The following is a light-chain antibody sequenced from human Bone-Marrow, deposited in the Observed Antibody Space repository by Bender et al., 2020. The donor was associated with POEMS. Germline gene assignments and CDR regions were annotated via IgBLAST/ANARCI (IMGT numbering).Light chain of an antibody. CDR3: ASYTYTTTRV. J-gene: IGLJ3*02. Sequence: QYALTQPASVSGSPGQSITVSCTGTSSDVGGYDYVSWYQQYPGRAPKLIIYDVSDRPSGVSDRFSASKSGNTASLTISGLQAEDEATYYCASYTYTTTRVFGGGTKLTVL. CDR2: DVS. CDR1: SSDVGGYDY. V-gene: IGLV2-14*01.